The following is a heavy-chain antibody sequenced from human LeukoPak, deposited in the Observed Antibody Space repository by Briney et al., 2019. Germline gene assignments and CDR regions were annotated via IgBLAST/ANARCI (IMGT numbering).Heavy chain of an antibody. J-gene: IGHJ1*01. V-gene: IGHV3-74*01. D-gene: IGHD3-9*01. CDR1: GFTFSSYW. Sequence: GGSLRLSCAASGFTFSSYWMHWVRQAPGKGLVWVSRINSDGSSTSHADSVKGRFTISRDNSKNTLYLQMNSLRAEDTAVYYCARDGHYDILTGYFQDWGQGTLVTVSS. CDR2: INSDGSST. CDR3: ARDGHYDILTGYFQD.